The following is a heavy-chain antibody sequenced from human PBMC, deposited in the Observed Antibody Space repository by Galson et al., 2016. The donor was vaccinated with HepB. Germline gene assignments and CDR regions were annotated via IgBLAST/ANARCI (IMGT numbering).Heavy chain of an antibody. CDR1: GGSVSDPIYY. CDR3: ASYGSLRRMDV. CDR2: IYYSGST. D-gene: IGHD3-10*01. J-gene: IGHJ6*02. Sequence: SETLSLTCTVSGGSVSDPIYYWGWIRQSPGKGLEWIATIYYSGSTNYNPTLNSRVIISVDTSKNQFSLKPSSVTAADTAVYYCASYGSLRRMDVWGQGTTVTVSS. V-gene: IGHV4-39*01.